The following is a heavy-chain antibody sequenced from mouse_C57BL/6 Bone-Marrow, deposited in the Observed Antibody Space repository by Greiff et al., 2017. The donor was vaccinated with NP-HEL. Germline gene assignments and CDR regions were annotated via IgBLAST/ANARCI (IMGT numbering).Heavy chain of an antibody. J-gene: IGHJ2*01. V-gene: IGHV6-6*01. CDR2: IRNNANNHAT. CDR1: GFTFSDAW. CDR3: TRGLLRYGY. D-gene: IGHD1-1*01. Sequence: EVQLVESGGGLVQPGGSMKLSCAASGFTFSDAWMDWVRQSPEKGLEWVAEIRNNANNHATYSADSVKGRFTISREDSKSSDYLQMNSLRAKDTGIYYCTRGLLRYGYWGQGTTLTVSS.